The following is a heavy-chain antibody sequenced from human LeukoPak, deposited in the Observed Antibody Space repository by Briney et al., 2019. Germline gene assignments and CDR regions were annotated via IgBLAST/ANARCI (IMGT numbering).Heavy chain of an antibody. Sequence: GGSLRLSCAASGFSFSSYEMNWVRQAPGKGLEWVSYISSSGSTIKYAHSVKGRFTISRDNAKNSLYLQMNSLRAEDTAVYYCARDLVGAGYWGQGTLVTVSS. J-gene: IGHJ4*02. D-gene: IGHD2-15*01. CDR1: GFSFSSYE. V-gene: IGHV3-48*03. CDR2: ISSSGSTI. CDR3: ARDLVGAGY.